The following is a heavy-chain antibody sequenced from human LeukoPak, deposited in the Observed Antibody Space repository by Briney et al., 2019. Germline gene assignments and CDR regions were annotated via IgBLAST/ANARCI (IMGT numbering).Heavy chain of an antibody. D-gene: IGHD2-15*01. J-gene: IGHJ4*02. CDR1: GYTFTGCY. Sequence: GASVKVSCKASGYTFTGCYMHWVRQAPGQGLEWMGWINPNSGGTNYAQKFQGRVTMTRDTSISTAYMELSRLRSDDTAVYYCARSIRIGVVGFDYWGQGTLVTVSS. CDR2: INPNSGGT. CDR3: ARSIRIGVVGFDY. V-gene: IGHV1-2*02.